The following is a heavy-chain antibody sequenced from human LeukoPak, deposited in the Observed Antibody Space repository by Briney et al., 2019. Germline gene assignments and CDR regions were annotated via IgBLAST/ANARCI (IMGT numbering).Heavy chain of an antibody. Sequence: PSETLSLTCTVSGGSISSYYWSWIRQPAGKGLEWIGRIYTSGSTNYNPSLKSRVTMSVDTSKNQFSLKLSSVTAADTAVYYCAREAHDYYDSSGYCSRYDYWGQGTLVTVSS. J-gene: IGHJ4*02. CDR1: GGSISSYY. CDR2: IYTSGST. D-gene: IGHD3-22*01. CDR3: AREAHDYYDSSGYCSRYDY. V-gene: IGHV4-4*07.